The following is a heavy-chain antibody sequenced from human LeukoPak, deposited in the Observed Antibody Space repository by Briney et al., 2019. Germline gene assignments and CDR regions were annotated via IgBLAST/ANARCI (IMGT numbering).Heavy chain of an antibody. CDR1: GGSISSGGYY. V-gene: IGHV4-31*03. D-gene: IGHD3-10*01. J-gene: IGHJ4*02. CDR3: ARDGRSGSYYGYFDY. CDR2: IYYSGST. Sequence: SETLSLTCTVSGGSISSGGYYWSWIRQHPGKGLEWIGYIYYSGSTYYNPSLKSRVTISIDTSKNQFSLKLSSVTAADTAVYYCARDGRSGSYYGYFDYWGQGTLVTVSS.